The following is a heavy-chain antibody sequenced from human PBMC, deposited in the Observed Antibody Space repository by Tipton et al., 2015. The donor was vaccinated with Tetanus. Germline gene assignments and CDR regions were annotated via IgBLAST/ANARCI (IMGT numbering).Heavy chain of an antibody. J-gene: IGHJ1*01. CDR1: GGSMSSHY. Sequence: GLVKPSETLSLTCSVSGGSMSSHYWSWIRQPPGKGLEWIGYIYYSGSTNYNPSLESRVTISVDTSKNQFSLKLRSVTAADTAVYYCVANDGGLEHGQHWGQGTLVTVSS. CDR3: VANDGGLEHGQH. V-gene: IGHV4-59*11. CDR2: IYYSGST. D-gene: IGHD2-8*01.